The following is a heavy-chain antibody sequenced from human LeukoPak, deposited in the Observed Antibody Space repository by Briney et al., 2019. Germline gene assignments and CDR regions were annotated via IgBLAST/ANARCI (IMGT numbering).Heavy chain of an antibody. CDR2: ISSSRSNI. CDR3: AREPPIGAGGADL. V-gene: IGHV3-48*02. Sequence: SGGSLRLSCAGSGFILSSYSMNWVREAPGRGLEWISHISSSRSNIYYADSVKGRFTISRDNGRNSLYLQMNSLRDEDTAVYYCAREPPIGAGGADLWGQGTLVTVSS. J-gene: IGHJ5*02. D-gene: IGHD6-13*01. CDR1: GFILSSYS.